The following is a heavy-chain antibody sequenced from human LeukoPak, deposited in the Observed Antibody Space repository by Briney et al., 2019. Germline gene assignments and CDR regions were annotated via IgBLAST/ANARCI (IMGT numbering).Heavy chain of an antibody. Sequence: SETLSLTCTVSGGSISSTNSYWGWIRQSPRTGLEWIGNIYSSGSSYYNPYLKSRVTISIDTSENQFSLKLTSVTAADTAVYYWARKREGPTTGIDYWGQGNLVTVSS. J-gene: IGHJ4*02. CDR1: GGSISSTNSY. CDR2: IYSSGSS. V-gene: IGHV4-39*07. CDR3: ARKREGPTTGIDY. D-gene: IGHD1-26*01.